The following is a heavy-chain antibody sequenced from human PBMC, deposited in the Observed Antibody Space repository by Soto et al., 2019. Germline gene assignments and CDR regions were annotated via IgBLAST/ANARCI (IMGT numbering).Heavy chain of an antibody. J-gene: IGHJ5*02. CDR1: GGSFSGYY. CDR2: INHSGST. Sequence: SETLSLTCAVYGGSFSGYYWSWIRQPPGKGLEWIGEINHSGSTNYNPSLKSRVTISVDTSKNQFSLKLSSVPAADTAVYYCARNQAGPQYDYFWGSYRYTVNWFDPWGQGTLFTFSS. CDR3: ARNQAGPQYDYFWGSYRYTVNWFDP. V-gene: IGHV4-34*01. D-gene: IGHD3-16*02.